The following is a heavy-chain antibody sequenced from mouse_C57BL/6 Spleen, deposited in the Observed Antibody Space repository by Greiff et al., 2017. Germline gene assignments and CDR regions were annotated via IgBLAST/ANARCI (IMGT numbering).Heavy chain of an antibody. Sequence: VKLQQPGAELVRPGSSVKLSCKASGYTFTSYWMDWVKQRPGQGLEWIGNIYPSDSETHYNQKFKDKATLTVDKSSSTAYMQLSSLTSEDSAVYYCARPGSSFPYWYFDVWGTGTTVTVSS. V-gene: IGHV1-61*01. CDR2: IYPSDSET. CDR3: ARPGSSFPYWYFDV. J-gene: IGHJ1*03. CDR1: GYTFTSYW. D-gene: IGHD1-1*01.